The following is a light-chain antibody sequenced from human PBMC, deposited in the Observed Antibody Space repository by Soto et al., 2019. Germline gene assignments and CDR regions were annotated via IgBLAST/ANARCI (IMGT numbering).Light chain of an antibody. CDR1: QGIGSW. J-gene: IGKJ1*01. V-gene: IGKV1-12*01. Sequence: DIQMTQSPSSVSASVGDRVTITCRASQGIGSWLAWYQQKPGKAPNLLIYGASRLQSGVPSRFSGSGSGTDFAVTISSLQPEDFATYFCQQANSFPPWTFGQGTKVEIK. CDR3: QQANSFPPWT. CDR2: GAS.